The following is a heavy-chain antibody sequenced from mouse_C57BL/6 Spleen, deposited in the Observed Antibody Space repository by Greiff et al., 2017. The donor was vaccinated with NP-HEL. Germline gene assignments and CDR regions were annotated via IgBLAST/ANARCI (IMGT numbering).Heavy chain of an antibody. D-gene: IGHD3-2*02. V-gene: IGHV1-69*01. CDR2: IDPSDSYT. CDR3: ARDQAGAMDY. J-gene: IGHJ4*01. CDR1: GYTFTSYW. Sequence: VQLQQPGAELVMPGASVKLSCKASGYTFTSYWMHWVKQRPGQGLEWIGEIDPSDSYTNYNQKFKGKSTLTVDKSSSTAYMQLSSLTSEDSAVYYCARDQAGAMDYWGQGTSVTVSS.